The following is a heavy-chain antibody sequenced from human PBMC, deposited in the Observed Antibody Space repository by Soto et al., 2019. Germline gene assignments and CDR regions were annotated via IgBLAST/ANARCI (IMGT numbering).Heavy chain of an antibody. Sequence: ASVKVSCKTSGYTFPRYAIHWVRQAPGQSLEWMGWINAGLGTTQYSPMFQGRASITRDTSATTASMELNNLRSDDKAVYYCERACSSTICYDVFDYWGQGTLVTVSS. CDR2: INAGLGTT. CDR1: GYTFPRYA. J-gene: IGHJ4*02. D-gene: IGHD2-2*01. V-gene: IGHV1-3*01. CDR3: ERACSSTICYDVFDY.